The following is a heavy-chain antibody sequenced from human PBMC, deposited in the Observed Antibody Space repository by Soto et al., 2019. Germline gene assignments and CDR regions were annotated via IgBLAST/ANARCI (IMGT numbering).Heavy chain of an antibody. CDR1: GFTFSNFW. D-gene: IGHD6-6*01. V-gene: IGHV3-7*03. CDR3: VIPTRSVRGMGV. Sequence: GGSLRLSCAASGFTFSNFWMSWARQAPGKGLEWVANIERDGSVTQYVASVEGRFTISRDNAKYSLYLQMNSLRGEDTALYYCVIPTRSVRGMGVWGQGTTVTVSS. CDR2: IERDGSVT. J-gene: IGHJ6*02.